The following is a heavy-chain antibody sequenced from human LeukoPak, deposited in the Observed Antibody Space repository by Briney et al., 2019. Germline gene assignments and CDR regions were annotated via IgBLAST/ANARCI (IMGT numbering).Heavy chain of an antibody. Sequence: ASVKVSCKASGYTFTSYDIHWVRQDPGRGLDYLGWMNPNSGKTGYTQKFQGRFSMTRNTSISTAYLELNSLTSEDTAVYYCARGGGFSFGAQSYYQLSLWGQGTLVTVSS. CDR1: GYTFTSYD. J-gene: IGHJ4*02. D-gene: IGHD3-10*01. CDR3: ARGGGFSFGAQSYYQLSL. CDR2: MNPNSGKT. V-gene: IGHV1-8*01.